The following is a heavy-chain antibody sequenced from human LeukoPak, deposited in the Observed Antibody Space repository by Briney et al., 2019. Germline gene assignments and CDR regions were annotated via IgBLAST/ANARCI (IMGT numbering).Heavy chain of an antibody. Sequence: SETLSLTCAVYGGSFSGYYWSWIRQPPGKGLEWIGTIYKSGTTYYNPSLKSRVSMSVDTSKNQFSLKLQSATAADTAVYYCARDGYDSGSYYSYYYNGMDVWGQGTTVTVSS. D-gene: IGHD3-10*01. J-gene: IGHJ6*02. CDR2: IYKSGTT. CDR1: GGSFSGYY. V-gene: IGHV4-34*01. CDR3: ARDGYDSGSYYSYYYNGMDV.